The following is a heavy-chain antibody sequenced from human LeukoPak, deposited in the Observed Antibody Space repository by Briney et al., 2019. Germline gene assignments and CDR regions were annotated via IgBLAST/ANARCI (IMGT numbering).Heavy chain of an antibody. D-gene: IGHD3-9*01. V-gene: IGHV4-34*01. J-gene: IGHJ4*02. Sequence: SETLSLTCAVYGGSFSGYYWGWVRQPPGRELEWIGEVDHSGKTKYNPSLKSRLTISVDTSKNQFSLKLSSVTAADTAVYYCARNVRYFDWLDYFDYWGQGTLVTVSS. CDR3: ARNVRYFDWLDYFDY. CDR2: VDHSGKT. CDR1: GGSFSGYY.